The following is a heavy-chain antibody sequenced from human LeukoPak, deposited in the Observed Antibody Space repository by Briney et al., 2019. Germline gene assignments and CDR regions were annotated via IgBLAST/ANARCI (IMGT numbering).Heavy chain of an antibody. CDR2: INPNSGGT. J-gene: IGHJ6*03. Sequence: ASVKVSCKASGYTFTGYYMHWVRQAPGQGLEWMGWINPNSGGTNYAQKFQGRVTMTRNTSISTAYMELSSLRSEDTAVYYCARVINYYGSGSYYRRSGHYYYYMDVWGKGTTVTISS. CDR1: GYTFTGYY. V-gene: IGHV1-2*02. D-gene: IGHD3-10*01. CDR3: ARVINYYGSGSYYRRSGHYYYYMDV.